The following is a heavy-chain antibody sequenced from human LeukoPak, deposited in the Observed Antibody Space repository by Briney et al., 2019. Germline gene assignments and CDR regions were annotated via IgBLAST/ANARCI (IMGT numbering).Heavy chain of an antibody. Sequence: PSETLSLTCSVSGGSISSHYWSWIRQPPGKGLEWIGYIYYSGSTYYNPSLRSRVTISVDTSKNLFSLKLSSVTAADTAVYYCARVQRPLDGADYWGQGTLVTASS. D-gene: IGHD1-1*01. CDR2: IYYSGST. J-gene: IGHJ4*02. CDR1: GGSISSHY. CDR3: ARVQRPLDGADY. V-gene: IGHV4-59*11.